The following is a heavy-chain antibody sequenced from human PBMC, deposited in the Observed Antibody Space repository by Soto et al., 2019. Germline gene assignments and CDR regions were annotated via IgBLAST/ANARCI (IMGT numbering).Heavy chain of an antibody. V-gene: IGHV3-23*01. J-gene: IGHJ4*02. Sequence: GPLRLSCAAPGFTFSSYWMHWVRQAPGKGLEWVSVVGISADITYYADSVRGRFTISRDNSKNTLYLQMNSLRVEDTAIYYCAKEVYGPSVFDYWGQGTLVTVSS. CDR2: VGISADIT. D-gene: IGHD4-17*01. CDR1: GFTFSSYW. CDR3: AKEVYGPSVFDY.